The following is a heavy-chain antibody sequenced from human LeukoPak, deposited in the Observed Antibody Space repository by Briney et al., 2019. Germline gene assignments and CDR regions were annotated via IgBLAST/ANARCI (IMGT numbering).Heavy chain of an antibody. CDR2: IWYDGNNK. CDR3: ARVMNSGYADY. D-gene: IGHD5-12*01. J-gene: IGHJ4*02. V-gene: IGHV3-33*01. Sequence: GGSLRLSCAASGFTFSSYGMHWVRQAPGKGLEWVAMIWYDGNNKYYADSVKGRFTISRDNSKNTLYLQMNSLRAEDTAVYYCARVMNSGYADYWGQGTLVTVSS. CDR1: GFTFSSYG.